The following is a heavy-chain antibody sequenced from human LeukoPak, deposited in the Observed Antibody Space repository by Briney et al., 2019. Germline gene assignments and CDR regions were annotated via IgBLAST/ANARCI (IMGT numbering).Heavy chain of an antibody. CDR3: ARQAVATPYYFDY. J-gene: IGHJ4*02. V-gene: IGHV4-38-2*02. Sequence: SETLSLTCTVSGYSINSGFYWGWIRQPPGKGLEWIGSIYHSGSTHYKSSLKSRVTISVDTSKNQFSLKLSSVTAADTAVYYCARQAVATPYYFDYWGQGTLVTVSS. CDR1: GYSINSGFY. D-gene: IGHD5-12*01. CDR2: IYHSGST.